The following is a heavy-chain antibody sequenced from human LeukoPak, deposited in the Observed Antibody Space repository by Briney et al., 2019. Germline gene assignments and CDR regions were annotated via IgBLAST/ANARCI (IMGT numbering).Heavy chain of an antibody. CDR3: ARGYSSSWHRPYYFDY. CDR2: IYTSGST. J-gene: IGHJ4*02. CDR1: GGSISSGSYY. Sequence: SETLSPTCTVSGGSISSGSYYWSWIRQPAGRGLEWIGRIYTSGSTNYNPSLKSRVTISVDTSKNQFSLKLSSVTAADTAVYYCARGYSSSWHRPYYFDYWGQGTLVTVSS. D-gene: IGHD6-13*01. V-gene: IGHV4-61*02.